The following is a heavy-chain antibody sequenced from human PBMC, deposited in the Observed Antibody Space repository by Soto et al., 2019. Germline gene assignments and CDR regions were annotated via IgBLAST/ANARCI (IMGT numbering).Heavy chain of an antibody. CDR3: ARGRLPIQQGFDI. J-gene: IGHJ3*02. Sequence: QVQLQESGPGLVKPSQTLSLSCTVSGGSVSSGGYYWSWIRQDPGKGLEWLGYLYSNGNTDYNPSLKSRIIISSDTSPSQFSLRLRSVTAADTAMYFCARGRLPIQQGFDIWGQGPMVTVSS. CDR2: LYSNGNT. CDR1: GGSVSSGGYY. V-gene: IGHV4-31*03. D-gene: IGHD5-18*01.